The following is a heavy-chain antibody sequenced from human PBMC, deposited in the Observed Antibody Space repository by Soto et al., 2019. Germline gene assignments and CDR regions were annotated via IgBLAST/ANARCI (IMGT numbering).Heavy chain of an antibody. J-gene: IGHJ3*02. CDR2: MNPNSGNT. CDR3: ARDRDAAVDAFYI. CDR1: GDTFTSYD. D-gene: IGHD6-13*01. V-gene: IGHV1-8*01. Sequence: ASVKVSCKASGDTFTSYDINWVRQATGQGLEWMGWMNPNSGNTGYAQKFQGRVTMTRNTSISTAYMELSSLRSEDTAVYYCARDRDAAVDAFYIWGQGTMVTVSS.